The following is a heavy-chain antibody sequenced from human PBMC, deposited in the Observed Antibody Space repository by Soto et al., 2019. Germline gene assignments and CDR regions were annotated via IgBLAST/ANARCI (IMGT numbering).Heavy chain of an antibody. Sequence: QVHLVQSGTEVKKPGTSMKVSCRASGYTFTSYAINWVRQAPGQGLEWVGRIIAYNGNTHSAQKLQGRVTMTIDTSTSTAYMELRSLRSDDTAVYYCARGHPSNDYGSGNSFDTWGQGTLLTVSA. D-gene: IGHD3-10*01. CDR1: GYTFTSYA. CDR2: IIAYNGNT. CDR3: ARGHPSNDYGSGNSFDT. V-gene: IGHV1-18*01. J-gene: IGHJ4*02.